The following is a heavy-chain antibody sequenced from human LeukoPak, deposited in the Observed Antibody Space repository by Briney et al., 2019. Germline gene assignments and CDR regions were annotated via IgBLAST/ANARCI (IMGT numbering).Heavy chain of an antibody. CDR3: ARDSSWELYY. Sequence: PGGSLRLSCAASGFTFNSYTMNWVRQAPGKGLEWVSSISSSSSYIYYADSVKGRFTISRDNAKNSLYLQMNSLRAEDTAVYYCARDSSWELYYWGQGTLVTVSS. CDR1: GFTFNSYT. CDR2: ISSSSSYI. D-gene: IGHD1-26*01. J-gene: IGHJ4*02. V-gene: IGHV3-21*01.